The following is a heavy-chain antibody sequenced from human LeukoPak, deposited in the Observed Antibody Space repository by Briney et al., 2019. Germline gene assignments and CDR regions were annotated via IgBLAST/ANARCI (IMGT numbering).Heavy chain of an antibody. J-gene: IGHJ5*02. Sequence: SETLSLTCSVSGGSIRSYYWSWIRQPPGKGLEWIGEINHSGSTNYNPSLKSRVTISVDTSKNQFSLKLSSVTAADTAVYYCARGGITIRWFDPWGQGTLVTVSS. CDR2: INHSGST. V-gene: IGHV4-34*01. CDR3: ARGGITIRWFDP. D-gene: IGHD3-9*01. CDR1: GGSIRSYY.